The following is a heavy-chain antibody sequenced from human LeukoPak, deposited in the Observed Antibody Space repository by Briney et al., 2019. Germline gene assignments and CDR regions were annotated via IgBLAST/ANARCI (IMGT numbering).Heavy chain of an antibody. V-gene: IGHV3-30*03. CDR1: GFTFSSYG. CDR3: TRDRGAMNDFDY. D-gene: IGHD2-2*01. Sequence: GGSLRLSCAASGFTFSSYGMHWVRQAPGKGLEWVAVISYDGSNKYYADSVKGRFTISRDNSKNTLYLQMNSLRAEDMAVYYCTRDRGAMNDFDYWGQGTLVTVSS. CDR2: ISYDGSNK. J-gene: IGHJ4*02.